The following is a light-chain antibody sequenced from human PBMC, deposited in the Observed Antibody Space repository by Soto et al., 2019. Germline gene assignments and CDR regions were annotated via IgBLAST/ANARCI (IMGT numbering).Light chain of an antibody. V-gene: IGLV2-14*01. Sequence: QSALTQPASVSGSPGQSITISRTGTSNDVGGYNYVSWYQQHPAKAPQHIIYEVSNRPSGVSNRFSGSKSGNTASLTISGLGAEDEADYYCSSYAISSSLIIFGGGTKVTVL. CDR1: SNDVGGYNY. J-gene: IGLJ2*01. CDR2: EVS. CDR3: SSYAISSSLII.